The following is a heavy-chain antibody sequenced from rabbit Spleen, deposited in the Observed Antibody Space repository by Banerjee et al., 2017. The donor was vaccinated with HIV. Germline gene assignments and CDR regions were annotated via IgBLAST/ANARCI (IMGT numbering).Heavy chain of an antibody. Sequence: QLEESAGGLVQPGGSLKLSCKASGFTLSSYYMNWVRQAPGKGLEWIGYIDPVFGITYYANWVNGRFTISSDNAQNTVDLQIDSLTAADTATYFCARTTGRSYGFDVWGQGTLVTVS. V-gene: IGHV1S7*01. D-gene: IGHD8-1*01. CDR1: GFTLSSYY. CDR2: IDPVFGIT. J-gene: IGHJ4*01. CDR3: ARTTGRSYGFDV.